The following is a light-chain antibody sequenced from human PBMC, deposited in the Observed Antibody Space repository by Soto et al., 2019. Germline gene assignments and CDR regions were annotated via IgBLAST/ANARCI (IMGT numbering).Light chain of an antibody. V-gene: IGLV2-14*01. J-gene: IGLJ1*01. Sequence: QSALTQPASVSGSPGQSITISCTGTSSDIGGYNFVSWYQHHPGRAPKLMIYEVSNRPSGVSNRFSGSKSVDTASLTISGLQAEDEADYYCTSYRPTTTLLYVFGTGTKLTVL. CDR2: EVS. CDR3: TSYRPTTTLLYV. CDR1: SSDIGGYNF.